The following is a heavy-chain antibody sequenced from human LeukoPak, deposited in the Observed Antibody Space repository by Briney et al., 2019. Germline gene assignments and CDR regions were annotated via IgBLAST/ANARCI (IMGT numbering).Heavy chain of an antibody. CDR3: AREIQSMAPGH. CDR1: GYSFTSYA. CDR2: INSYSGRT. J-gene: IGHJ4*02. Sequence: GASVKVSCKASGYSFTSYAIIWSRQAPGQGLEWMGWINSYSGRTNYAQNLQGRVTMTTDTSTSTADMELTSLRSDDTAVYYCAREIQSMAPGHWGQGTLVTVSS. D-gene: IGHD3-10*01. V-gene: IGHV1-18*01.